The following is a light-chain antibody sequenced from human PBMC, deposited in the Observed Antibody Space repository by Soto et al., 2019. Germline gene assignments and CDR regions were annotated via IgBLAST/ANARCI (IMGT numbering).Light chain of an antibody. Sequence: EIVLTQSPGTLSLSPGERATLSCRARQSVSSSYLAWYQQKPGQAPRLLIYGASRRATGFPARFSGSGSGTEFTLTINSLQSEDFAVYYCQQYNNWPRTFGQGTKVDI. CDR1: QSVSSSY. CDR2: GAS. V-gene: IGKV3-15*01. CDR3: QQYNNWPRT. J-gene: IGKJ1*01.